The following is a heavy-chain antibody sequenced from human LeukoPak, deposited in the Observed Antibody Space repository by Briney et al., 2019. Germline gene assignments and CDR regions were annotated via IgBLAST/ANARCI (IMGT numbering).Heavy chain of an antibody. J-gene: IGHJ5*02. CDR3: ARNGIYQLHWVWFDP. CDR1: GFGFSTYA. Sequence: GGSLRLSCAASGFGFSTYAMHWVRQAPGKGLEWVAVISYDGSNKYYADSVKGRFSISRDNSKNTLYLQMNSLRTDDTAVYYCARNGIYQLHWVWFDPWGQGTLVTVSS. D-gene: IGHD2-2*01. CDR2: ISYDGSNK. V-gene: IGHV3-30-3*01.